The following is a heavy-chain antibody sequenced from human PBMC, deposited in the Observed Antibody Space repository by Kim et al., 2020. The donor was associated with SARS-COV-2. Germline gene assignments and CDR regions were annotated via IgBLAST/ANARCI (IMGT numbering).Heavy chain of an antibody. D-gene: IGHD1-26*01. V-gene: IGHV3-11*01. J-gene: IGHJ4*02. CDR2: ISNSGGTK. Sequence: GGSLRLSCEDSGFSFSDYYMTWIRQAPGKGLEWISYISNSGGTKYYADSVKGRFTISRDNAKNSLYLQMNSLRVEDTAIYYCARDSSLLVGSTLEFDSWGQGTLVTVSS. CDR3: ARDSSLLVGSTLEFDS. CDR1: GFSFSDYY.